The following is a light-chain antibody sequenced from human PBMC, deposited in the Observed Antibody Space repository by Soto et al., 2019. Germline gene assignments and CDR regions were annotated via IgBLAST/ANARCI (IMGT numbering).Light chain of an antibody. CDR3: HSYTSTTSLGL. Sequence: QSALTQPASVSGSLGQSITISCTGTSRYVGGYNYVSWYQHHPGKGPRVLIYEVSYRSSGVSDRFSGSKSGNTASLTISGLQPEDEAHYYCHSYTSTTSLGLFGGGTKVTVL. CDR1: SRYVGGYNY. CDR2: EVS. V-gene: IGLV2-14*01. J-gene: IGLJ3*02.